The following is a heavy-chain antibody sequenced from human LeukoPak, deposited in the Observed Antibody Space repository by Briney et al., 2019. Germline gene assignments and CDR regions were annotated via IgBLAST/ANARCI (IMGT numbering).Heavy chain of an antibody. D-gene: IGHD1-1*01. Sequence: SETLSLTCAVYGGSFSGYYWSWIRQPPGKGLEWIGEINHSGSTNYNPSLKSRVTISVDTSKNQFSLKLSSVTAADTAVYYCARSPSERVTEDYWGQGTLVTVSS. CDR1: GGSFSGYY. J-gene: IGHJ4*02. CDR2: INHSGST. CDR3: ARSPSERVTEDY. V-gene: IGHV4-34*01.